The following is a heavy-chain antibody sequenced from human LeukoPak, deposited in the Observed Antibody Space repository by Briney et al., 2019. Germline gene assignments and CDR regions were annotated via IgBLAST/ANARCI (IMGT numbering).Heavy chain of an antibody. V-gene: IGHV4-59*01. Sequence: KPSETLSLTCTVSGGSISSYYWSWIRQPPGKGLEWIGYIYYSGSTNYNPSLKSRVTISVDTSKNQFSLKLSSVTAADTAVYYCARAYYVWGSYRTHAFDIWGQGTMVTVSS. D-gene: IGHD3-16*02. CDR3: ARAYYVWGSYRTHAFDI. J-gene: IGHJ3*02. CDR1: GGSISSYY. CDR2: IYYSGST.